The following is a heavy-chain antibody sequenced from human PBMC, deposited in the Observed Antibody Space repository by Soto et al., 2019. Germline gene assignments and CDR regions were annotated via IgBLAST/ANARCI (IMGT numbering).Heavy chain of an antibody. CDR3: ASQLVVVAATIRYFDY. D-gene: IGHD2-15*01. CDR2: ISGSGGST. Sequence: GGSLRLSCAASGFTFSSYAMSWVRQAPGKGLEWVSAISGSGGSTYYADSVKGRFTISRDNSKNTLYLQMNSLRAEDTAVYYCASQLVVVAATIRYFDYWGQGTLVTVSS. CDR1: GFTFSSYA. V-gene: IGHV3-23*01. J-gene: IGHJ4*02.